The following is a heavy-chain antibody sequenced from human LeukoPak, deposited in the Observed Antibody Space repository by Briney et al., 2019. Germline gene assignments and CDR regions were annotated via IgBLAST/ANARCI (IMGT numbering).Heavy chain of an antibody. CDR3: AKGLRGIDY. D-gene: IGHD3-16*01. V-gene: IGHV3-23*01. J-gene: IGHJ4*02. Sequence: GGSLRLSCAASGFTFSIYDMSWVRQAPGKGLEWVSSIRATGRDTFYADSMKGRFTISRDNSKNTLYLQMNSLRAEDTAVYYCAKGLRGIDYWGQGTLVTVSS. CDR1: GFTFSIYD. CDR2: IRATGRDT.